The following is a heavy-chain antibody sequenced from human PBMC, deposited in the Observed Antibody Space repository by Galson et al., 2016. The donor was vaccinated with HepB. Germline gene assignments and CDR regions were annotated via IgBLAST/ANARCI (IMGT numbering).Heavy chain of an antibody. D-gene: IGHD3-22*01. Sequence: SVKVSCKASGYTFSSYGISWVRQAPGQGLEWMGWISANNDNTIYARRLQARVIMTTDTSTSTAYMELWNLRSDDTAVYYCARDAGSSGYYEGELPADYWGQGTLVTVSS. CDR3: ARDAGSSGYYEGELPADY. V-gene: IGHV1-18*01. CDR2: ISANNDNT. CDR1: GYTFSSYG. J-gene: IGHJ4*02.